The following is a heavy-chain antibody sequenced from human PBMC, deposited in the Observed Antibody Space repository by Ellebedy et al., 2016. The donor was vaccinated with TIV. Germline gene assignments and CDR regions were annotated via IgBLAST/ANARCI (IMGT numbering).Heavy chain of an antibody. J-gene: IGHJ5*02. D-gene: IGHD1-14*01. CDR2: INHSGST. CDR3: ARARMGSNWFDP. Sequence: MPSETLSLTCAVYGGSFSGYYWSWIRQPPGKGLEWIGEINHSGSTNYNPSLKSRVTVSVDTSKNQFSLKLSSVTAADTAVYYCARARMGSNWFDPWGQGTLVTVSS. V-gene: IGHV4-34*01. CDR1: GGSFSGYY.